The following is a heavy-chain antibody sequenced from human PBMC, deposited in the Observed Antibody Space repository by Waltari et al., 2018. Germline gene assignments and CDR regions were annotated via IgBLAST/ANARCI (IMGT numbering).Heavy chain of an antibody. V-gene: IGHV4-34*01. Sequence: QVQLQQWGAGLLKPSETLSLTCAVYGGSFSGYYSSRVRQTPGKGLEWIGEINHSGSTNYNPSLKSRVTISVDTSKNQFSLKLSSVTAEDTAVYYCARGRQFWTKAWYFDYWGQGTLVTVSS. D-gene: IGHD3-3*02. CDR2: INHSGST. J-gene: IGHJ4*02. CDR1: GGSFSGYY. CDR3: ARGRQFWTKAWYFDY.